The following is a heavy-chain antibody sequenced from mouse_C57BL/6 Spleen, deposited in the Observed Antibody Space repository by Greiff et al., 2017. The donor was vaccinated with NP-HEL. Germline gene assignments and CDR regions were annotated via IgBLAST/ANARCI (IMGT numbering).Heavy chain of an antibody. CDR3: ARDMVFDY. CDR1: GYTFTSYW. J-gene: IGHJ2*01. Sequence: QVQLQQPGAELVMPGASVKLSCKASGYTFTSYWMHWVKQRPGQGLEWIGEIDPSDSYTNYNQKFKGKSTLTVDKSSSTAYMQLSSLTSEDSAVYYCARDMVFDYWGQGTTLTVSS. D-gene: IGHD1-1*02. CDR2: IDPSDSYT. V-gene: IGHV1-69*01.